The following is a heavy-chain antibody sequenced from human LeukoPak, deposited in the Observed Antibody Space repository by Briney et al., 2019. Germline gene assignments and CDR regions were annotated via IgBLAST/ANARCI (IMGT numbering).Heavy chain of an antibody. CDR1: GGSISSGYY. CDR2: IYHSGST. CDR3: AGDGRYCSSTSCYTGAYFDY. V-gene: IGHV4-38-2*02. D-gene: IGHD2-2*02. Sequence: SETLSLTCTVSGGSISSGYYWGWIRQPPGKGLEWIGSIYHSGSTYYNPSLKSRGTISVDTSKNQFSLSLSSVTAADTAVYYCAGDGRYCSSTSCYTGAYFDYWGKGTLVTVSS. J-gene: IGHJ4*02.